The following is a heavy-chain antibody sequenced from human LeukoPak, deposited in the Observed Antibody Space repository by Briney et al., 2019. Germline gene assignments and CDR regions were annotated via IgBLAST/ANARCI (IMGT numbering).Heavy chain of an antibody. D-gene: IGHD5-18*01. V-gene: IGHV3-20*04. CDR2: INWNGGST. Sequence: PGGSLRVSCAASGFTFDDYGMSWVRQAPGKGLEWVSGINWNGGSTGYADSVKGRFTISRDNAKNSLYLQMNSLRAEDTALYYCARDRRGYSYGPFDYWGQGTLVTVSS. CDR3: ARDRRGYSYGPFDY. J-gene: IGHJ4*02. CDR1: GFTFDDYG.